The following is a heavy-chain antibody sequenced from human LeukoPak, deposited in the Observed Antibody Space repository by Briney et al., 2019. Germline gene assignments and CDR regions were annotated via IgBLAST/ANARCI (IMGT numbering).Heavy chain of an antibody. Sequence: GGSLRLSCVASGFSFNTFALTWVRQAPGKGLEWVSTISDYPHYADSVRGRFTISRDNSRKTVFLQMNSLTPEDAATYYCTKDSQGSYGRFWYGTYGKDVWGQGTTVNVSS. CDR1: GFSFNTFA. CDR2: ISDYP. J-gene: IGHJ6*02. V-gene: IGHV3-23*05. CDR3: TKDSQGSYGRFWYGTYGKDV. D-gene: IGHD6-13*01.